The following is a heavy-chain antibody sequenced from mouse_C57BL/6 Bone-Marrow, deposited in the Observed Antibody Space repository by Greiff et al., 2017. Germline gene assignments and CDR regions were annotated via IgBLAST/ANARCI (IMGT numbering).Heavy chain of an antibody. D-gene: IGHD2-1*01. CDR1: GYTFTDYY. Sequence: EVQLQQSGPELVKPGASVKISCKASGYTFTDYYMNWVKQSHGKSLEWIGDINPNNGGTSYNQKFKGKATLTVDKSSSTAYMELRSLTSEDSAGYYCASYYGNYDFAYWGQGTLVTVSA. J-gene: IGHJ3*01. V-gene: IGHV1-26*01. CDR3: ASYYGNYDFAY. CDR2: INPNNGGT.